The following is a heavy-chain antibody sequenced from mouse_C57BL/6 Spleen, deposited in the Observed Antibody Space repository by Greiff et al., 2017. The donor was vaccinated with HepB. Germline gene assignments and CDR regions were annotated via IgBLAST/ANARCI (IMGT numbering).Heavy chain of an antibody. CDR3: ARSGGLHRPDYAMDY. D-gene: IGHD2-13*01. J-gene: IGHJ4*01. V-gene: IGHV1-50*01. CDR1: GYTFTSYW. Sequence: VQLQQPGAELVKPGASVKLSCKASGYTFTSYWMQWVKQRPGQGLEWIGEIDPSDSYTNYNQKFKGKATLTVDTSSSTAYMQLSSLTSEDSAVYYCARSGGLHRPDYAMDYWGQGTSVTVSS. CDR2: IDPSDSYT.